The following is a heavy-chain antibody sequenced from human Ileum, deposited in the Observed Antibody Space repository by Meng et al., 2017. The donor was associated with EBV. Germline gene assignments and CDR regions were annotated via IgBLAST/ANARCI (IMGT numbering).Heavy chain of an antibody. CDR2: IYYSGST. J-gene: IGHJ4*02. CDR1: GDSISSSNHW. V-gene: IGHV4-39*01. D-gene: IGHD3-3*01. Sequence: QRQLHQSGPGLGKPSETLSLTCAVSGDSISSSNHWWGWIRQPPGKGLEWVGTIYYSGSTFYNPSLKSRVTISLDTSKNQFSLKVSSVTAADTAVYYCARRYYGVPFDNWGQGTLVTVSS. CDR3: ARRYYGVPFDN.